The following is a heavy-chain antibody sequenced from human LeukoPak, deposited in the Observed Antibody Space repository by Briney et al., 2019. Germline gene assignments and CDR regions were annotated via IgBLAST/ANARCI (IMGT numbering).Heavy chain of an antibody. CDR2: IYHTGST. D-gene: IGHD3-16*01. CDR3: ARDLYGGNWFDP. CDR1: GGSVSDYY. V-gene: IGHV4-59*02. Sequence: SETLSLTCTISGGSVSDYYWSWIRQSPGKGLEWIGYIYHTGSTSYSPSLKSRVTISADTSQNQFSLKLSSVTAADTAVYYCARDLYGGNWFDPWGQGTLVTVSS. J-gene: IGHJ5*02.